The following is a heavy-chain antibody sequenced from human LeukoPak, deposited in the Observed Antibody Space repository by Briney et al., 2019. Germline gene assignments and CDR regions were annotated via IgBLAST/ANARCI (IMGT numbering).Heavy chain of an antibody. V-gene: IGHV3-11*06. CDR2: ITSSGSYT. Sequence: GGSLILSCAASGFTFSDYYMSWIRQAPGKGLEWVSYITSSGSYTHYADSVKGRFTISRDNAKNSLYLQMNSLRAEDTAVYYCARDSSGQGGYYFDSWGQGTLVTVSS. D-gene: IGHD3-10*01. CDR1: GFTFSDYY. J-gene: IGHJ4*02. CDR3: ARDSSGQGGYYFDS.